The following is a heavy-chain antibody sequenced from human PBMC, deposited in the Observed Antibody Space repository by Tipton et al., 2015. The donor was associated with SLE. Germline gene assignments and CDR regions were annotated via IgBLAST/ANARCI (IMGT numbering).Heavy chain of an antibody. CDR2: ITWNSGSK. Sequence: SLRLSCAASGFTFDDYAMHWVRQAPGKGLEGVSGITWNSGSKSYSDSVKGRFTISRDNAKNSLYLQMHSLRPEDTALYYCASAGSLTQAYENWGQGTMVTVSS. J-gene: IGHJ3*02. V-gene: IGHV3-9*01. CDR3: ASAGSLTQAYEN. CDR1: GFTFDDYA.